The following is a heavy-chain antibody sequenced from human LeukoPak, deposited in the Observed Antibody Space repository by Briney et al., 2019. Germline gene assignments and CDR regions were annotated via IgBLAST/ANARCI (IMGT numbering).Heavy chain of an antibody. CDR1: GGSFSGYY. CDR2: INHSGST. J-gene: IGHJ4*02. D-gene: IGHD4-17*01. CDR3: ARGFVTYGDYGGD. V-gene: IGHV4-34*01. Sequence: SETLSLTCAVYGGSFSGYYWSWIRQPPGKGLEWIGEINHSGSTNYNPSLKSRVTISVDTSKNQFSLKLSSVTAADTAVYYCARGFVTYGDYGGDWGQGTLVTVSS.